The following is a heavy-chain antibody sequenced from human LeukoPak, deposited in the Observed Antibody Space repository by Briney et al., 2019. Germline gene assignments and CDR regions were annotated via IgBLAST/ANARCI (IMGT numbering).Heavy chain of an antibody. CDR2: ISYDGSNK. J-gene: IGHJ4*02. CDR1: GFTFSSFE. V-gene: IGHV3-30*18. CDR3: AKDLNIVLMVYAIGADY. Sequence: GGSLRLSCAASGFTFSSFEMNWVRQAPGKGLEWVAVISYDGSNKYYADSVKGRFTISRDNSKNTLYLQMNSLRAEDTAVYYCAKDLNIVLMVYAIGADYWGQGTLVTVSS. D-gene: IGHD2-8*01.